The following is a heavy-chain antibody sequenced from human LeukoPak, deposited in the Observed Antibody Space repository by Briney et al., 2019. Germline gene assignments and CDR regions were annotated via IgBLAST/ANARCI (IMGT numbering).Heavy chain of an antibody. CDR1: GFNFHSYG. Sequence: PGGSLRLSCAASGFNFHSYGMHWVRQAPGKGLDWVAFVRYDGGIQYYADSVKGRFAISRDNSKDTVSLQMNSLRPEDTAVYYCGKGSPTSACPDYWGQGTLVTVSS. J-gene: IGHJ4*02. CDR2: VRYDGGIQ. V-gene: IGHV3-30*02. D-gene: IGHD6-19*01. CDR3: GKGSPTSACPDY.